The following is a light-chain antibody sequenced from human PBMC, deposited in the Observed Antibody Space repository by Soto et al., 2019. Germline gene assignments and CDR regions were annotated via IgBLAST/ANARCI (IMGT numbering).Light chain of an antibody. CDR2: QES. V-gene: IGKV1-9*01. Sequence: DIQLPQSPVFLSASVGDRVTITCRASQAITNNLAWYQQKPGKPPRLLIYQESTLQSGVPSRFSVSKSVTQFTLTIDSLQPEDGATDYGQQVKSYPRTLGGGTNVEIK. CDR1: QAITNN. J-gene: IGKJ4*01. CDR3: QQVKSYPRT.